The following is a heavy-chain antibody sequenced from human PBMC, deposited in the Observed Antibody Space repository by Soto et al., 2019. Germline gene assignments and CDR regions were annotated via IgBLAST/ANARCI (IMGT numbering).Heavy chain of an antibody. CDR3: ARVSAEVWLWENYNFDY. V-gene: IGHV4-4*02. CDR2: IYHSGST. J-gene: IGHJ4*02. D-gene: IGHD5-12*01. CDR1: GGSISSSNW. Sequence: SETLSLTCAVSGGSISSSNWWSWVRQPPGKGLEWIGEIYHSGSTNYNPSLKSRVTISVDKSKNQFSLKLSSVTAADTAVYYCARVSAEVWLWENYNFDYWGQGTLVTVSS.